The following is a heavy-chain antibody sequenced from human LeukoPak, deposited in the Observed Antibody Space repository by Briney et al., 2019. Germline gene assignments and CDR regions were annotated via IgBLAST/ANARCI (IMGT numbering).Heavy chain of an antibody. Sequence: ASVKVSCKASGYTFTSCGISWVRQAPGQGLEWMGWISAYNGNTNYAQKLQGRVTMTTDTSTSTAYMELRSLRSDDTAVYYCARDPGVVVVPAALRWFDPWGQGTLVTVSS. J-gene: IGHJ5*02. CDR1: GYTFTSCG. V-gene: IGHV1-18*01. CDR3: ARDPGVVVVPAALRWFDP. CDR2: ISAYNGNT. D-gene: IGHD2-2*01.